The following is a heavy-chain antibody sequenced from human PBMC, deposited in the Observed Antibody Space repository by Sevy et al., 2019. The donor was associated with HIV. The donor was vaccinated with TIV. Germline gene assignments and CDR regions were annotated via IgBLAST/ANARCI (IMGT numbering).Heavy chain of an antibody. D-gene: IGHD3-3*01. Sequence: GGSLRLSCPASGFTLSSYSMNWVRQAPGKGLEWVSYISSSSSTIYYADSVKGRFTISRDNAKNSLYLQMNSLRAEDTAVYYCARDYYDPDPVIVTSIDYWGQGTLVTVSS. CDR2: ISSSSSTI. CDR1: GFTLSSYS. V-gene: IGHV3-48*01. J-gene: IGHJ4*02. CDR3: ARDYYDPDPVIVTSIDY.